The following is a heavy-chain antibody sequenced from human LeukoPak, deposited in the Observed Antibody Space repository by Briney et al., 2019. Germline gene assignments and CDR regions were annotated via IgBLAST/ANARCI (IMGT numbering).Heavy chain of an antibody. J-gene: IGHJ6*04. CDR2: IYHSGST. CDR1: GGSISSSNW. CDR3: ARDRAYSSSWPYYYYGMDV. Sequence: SETLSLTCAVSGGSISSSNWWSWVRQPPGKGLEGIGEIYHSGSTNYNPSLKSRVTTSVDKSKNQFSLKLSSVTAADTAVYYCARDRAYSSSWPYYYYGMDVWGKGTTVTVSS. D-gene: IGHD6-13*01. V-gene: IGHV4-4*02.